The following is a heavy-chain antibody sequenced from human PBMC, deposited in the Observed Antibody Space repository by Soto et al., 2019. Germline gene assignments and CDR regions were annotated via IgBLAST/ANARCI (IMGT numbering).Heavy chain of an antibody. Sequence: SVKVSCKASGGTFSSYRINWVRQAPGQGLEWVGGIVPIYRTADYAQKFQGRVTITADESARTSYMELRSPKSQDTAVYYCVRDSGAKLSSSWGQGTLVTVSS. V-gene: IGHV1-69*13. CDR3: VRDSGAKLSSS. CDR1: GGTFSSYR. J-gene: IGHJ4*02. D-gene: IGHD6-13*01. CDR2: IVPIYRTA.